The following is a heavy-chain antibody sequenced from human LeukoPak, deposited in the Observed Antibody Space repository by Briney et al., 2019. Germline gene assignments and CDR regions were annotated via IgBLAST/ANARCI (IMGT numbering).Heavy chain of an antibody. J-gene: IGHJ3*02. Sequence: GPGGSLRLSCAASGFTFEDYVMTWVRQTPEKGLEWVSGIYWNGGSTNYADSVKGRFTISRDDAKNSLYLQMNSLRAEDTAFYYCAKGAFDILDVFDIWGQGIMVTVSS. D-gene: IGHD3-9*01. CDR2: IYWNGGST. V-gene: IGHV3-20*04. CDR3: AKGAFDILDVFDI. CDR1: GFTFEDYV.